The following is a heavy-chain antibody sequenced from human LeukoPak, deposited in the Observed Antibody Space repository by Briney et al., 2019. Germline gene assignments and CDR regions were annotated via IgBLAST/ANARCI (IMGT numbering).Heavy chain of an antibody. CDR1: GFTFSSYW. CDR2: IRQDGGEK. D-gene: IGHD6-13*01. CDR3: ARDGTAPGLYFDL. J-gene: IGHJ4*01. Sequence: GGSLRLSCAASGFTFSSYWMSWVRQAPGKGLEWVASIRQDGGEKSYVDSVKGRFTISRDNTKNSLYLQMSSLWAEDTAVYYCARDGTAPGLYFDLWGRGTLATVSS. V-gene: IGHV3-7*01.